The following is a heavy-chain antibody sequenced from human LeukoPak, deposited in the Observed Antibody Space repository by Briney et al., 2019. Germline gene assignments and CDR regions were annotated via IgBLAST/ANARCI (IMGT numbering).Heavy chain of an antibody. CDR1: GYTFTGYY. J-gene: IGHJ4*02. D-gene: IGHD2-8*01. Sequence: GASVKVSCKASGYTFTGYYMHWVRQAPGQGLEWMGWINPNSGGTNYAQKFQGWVTMTRDTSISTAYMELSRLRSDDTAVYYCAREYLYCTNGVCWPLSTPDYYFDYWGQGTLVTVSS. CDR2: INPNSGGT. V-gene: IGHV1-2*04. CDR3: AREYLYCTNGVCWPLSTPDYYFDY.